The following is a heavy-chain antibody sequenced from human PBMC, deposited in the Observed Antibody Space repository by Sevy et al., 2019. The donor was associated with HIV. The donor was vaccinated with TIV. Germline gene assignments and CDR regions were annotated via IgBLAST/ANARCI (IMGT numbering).Heavy chain of an antibody. CDR1: GFTFSVYD. CDR2: ISGSATGGRT. V-gene: IGHV3-23*01. D-gene: IGHD3-10*01. CDR3: AKPAFHGARSSYAFDM. J-gene: IGHJ3*02. Sequence: GGSLRLSCAASGFTFSVYDMWWVRQAPGKGLEWVSGISGSATGGRTSYADSVKGRFTISRDNSKNTLYLQMNSLRGEDTAVYYCAKPAFHGARSSYAFDMWGQGTIVTVSS.